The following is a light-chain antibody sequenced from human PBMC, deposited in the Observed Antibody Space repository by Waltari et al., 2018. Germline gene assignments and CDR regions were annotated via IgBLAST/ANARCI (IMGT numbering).Light chain of an antibody. J-gene: IGKJ1*01. CDR3: QQYGSSPWT. CDR1: QSVSSSY. CDR2: GAS. Sequence: EIVLTQSPSTLSFSQGARATRSSRASQSVSSSYLAWYQQKPGQAPRLLIYGASSRATGIPDRFSGSGSRTDFTLTISRLEPEDFAVYYCQQYGSSPWTFGQGTKVEIK. V-gene: IGKV3-20*01.